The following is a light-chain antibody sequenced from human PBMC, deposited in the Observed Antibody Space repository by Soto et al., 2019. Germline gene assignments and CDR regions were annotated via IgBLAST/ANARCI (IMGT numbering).Light chain of an antibody. Sequence: QSVLTQPASVSGSPGQSITISCTGTSGDIGGYNRVSWYQQHPGKAPNLIIYEVTDRPSGVSNRFSGSKSGNTATLTISGLQAEDEAEYYCSSYTNINTRACVFGTGTKVTV. CDR1: SGDIGGYNR. V-gene: IGLV2-14*01. CDR2: EVT. CDR3: SSYTNINTRACV. J-gene: IGLJ1*01.